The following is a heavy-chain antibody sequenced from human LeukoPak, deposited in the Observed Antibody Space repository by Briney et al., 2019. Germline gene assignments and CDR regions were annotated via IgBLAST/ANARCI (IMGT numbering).Heavy chain of an antibody. CDR2: INPDGSST. D-gene: IGHD6-19*01. J-gene: IGHJ4*02. CDR3: AKAYGSDRRYFDY. CDR1: GFMFNTHW. V-gene: IGHV3-74*01. Sequence: GGSLRLSCAAAGFMFNTHWMHWVRQAAGGGLVWVSRINPDGSSTNYADSVKGRITNARDNAKNTLYLQMNSLRADDTAVYYCAKAYGSDRRYFDYWGQGTLVTVSS.